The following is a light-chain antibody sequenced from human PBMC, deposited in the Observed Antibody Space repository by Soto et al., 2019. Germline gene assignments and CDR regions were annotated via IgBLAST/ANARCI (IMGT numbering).Light chain of an antibody. CDR3: HQYATSPFT. Sequence: EIVLTQSPATLSVSPGDRATLSCRASQSVNSNLAWYHLKPGQAPRLLIYGASIRAAGIPARFTGSESGTEFTLSISSLQSEDFAVYYCHQYATSPFTFGQGTKLEIK. CDR2: GAS. CDR1: QSVNSN. V-gene: IGKV3-15*01. J-gene: IGKJ2*01.